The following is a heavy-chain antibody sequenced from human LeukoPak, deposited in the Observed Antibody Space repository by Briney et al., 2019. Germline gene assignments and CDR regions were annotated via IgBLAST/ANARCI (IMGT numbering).Heavy chain of an antibody. V-gene: IGHV3-21*01. J-gene: IGHJ5*02. Sequence: GGSLRLSCAASGFTFSSYSMNWVRQAPGKGLEWVSSISSSSSYIYYADSVKGRFTISRDKAKNSLYLQMNSLRAEDTAVYYCASTRGIAAAGTGFDPWGQGTLVTVSS. CDR3: ASTRGIAAAGTGFDP. CDR2: ISSSSSYI. D-gene: IGHD6-13*01. CDR1: GFTFSSYS.